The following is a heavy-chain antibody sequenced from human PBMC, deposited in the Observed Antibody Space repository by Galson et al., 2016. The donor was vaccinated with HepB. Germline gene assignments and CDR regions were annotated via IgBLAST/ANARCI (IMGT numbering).Heavy chain of an antibody. V-gene: IGHV3-53*01. J-gene: IGHJ6*03. CDR3: ARTSHRECTGTRCVNFRYYYYMDV. D-gene: IGHD2-2*01. CDR2: MFCGGTT. Sequence: SLRLSCAASGFTVSTYYMNWVRQAPGKGLEWVSGMFCGGTTYYADSVEGRFTISRDDSMNTFYLQMNSLTAEDTAVYFCARTSHRECTGTRCVNFRYYYYMDVWSKGTTVTVSS. CDR1: GFTVSTYY.